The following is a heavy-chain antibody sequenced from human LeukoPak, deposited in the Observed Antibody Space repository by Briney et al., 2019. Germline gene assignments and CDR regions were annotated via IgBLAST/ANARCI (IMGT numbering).Heavy chain of an antibody. CDR2: LSGSGGST. CDR3: ARDLYSSGWPNAFDI. V-gene: IGHV3-23*01. CDR1: GFTFSSYA. D-gene: IGHD6-19*01. Sequence: PGGSLRLSCVFSGFTFSSYAMSWVRQAPGKGLEWVSSLSGSGGSTYYADSVKGRFTISRDNSKNTLYLQMNSLRVEDTAVYYCARDLYSSGWPNAFDIWGQGTMVTVSS. J-gene: IGHJ3*02.